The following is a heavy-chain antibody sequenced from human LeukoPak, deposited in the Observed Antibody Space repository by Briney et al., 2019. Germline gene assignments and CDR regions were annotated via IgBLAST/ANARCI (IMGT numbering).Heavy chain of an antibody. CDR1: GGSISSYY. Sequence: SETLSLTCTVSGGSISSYYWSWIRQPPGKGLEWIGYIYYSGSTNYNPSLKSRVTISVDTSKNQFSLKLSSVTAADTAVYYCARSYGSGTPFDCWGQGTLVTVSS. D-gene: IGHD3-10*01. CDR2: IYYSGST. J-gene: IGHJ4*02. V-gene: IGHV4-59*01. CDR3: ARSYGSGTPFDC.